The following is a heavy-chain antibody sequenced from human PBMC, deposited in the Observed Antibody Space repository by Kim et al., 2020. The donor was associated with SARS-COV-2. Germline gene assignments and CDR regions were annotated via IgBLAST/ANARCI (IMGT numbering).Heavy chain of an antibody. V-gene: IGHV4-30-4*01. J-gene: IGHJ4*02. Sequence: SETLSLTCTVSGVSISSGDHYWSWIRQSPGKGLEWIGYIFYTGSTLNNPSLKGRLTISVDTSKNQFSLDLTSVTAADTAVYYCARGGRRYYYASGSSPSPFDYWGQGTLVTVSS. CDR1: GVSISSGDHY. CDR2: IFYTGST. D-gene: IGHD3-10*01. CDR3: ARGGRRYYYASGSSPSPFDY.